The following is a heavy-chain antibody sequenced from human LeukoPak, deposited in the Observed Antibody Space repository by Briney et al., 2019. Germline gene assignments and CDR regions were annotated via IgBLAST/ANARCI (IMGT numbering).Heavy chain of an antibody. V-gene: IGHV3-30*03. J-gene: IGHJ4*02. CDR1: GFTFSSYG. D-gene: IGHD3-16*02. CDR3: ASLGSMITFGGVIAYANGYFDY. Sequence: GGSLRLSCAASGFTFSSYGMHWVRQAPGKGLEWVAIISYDGSNKYYADSVKGRFTISRDNSKNTLYLQMTSLRAEDTAVYYCASLGSMITFGGVIAYANGYFDYWGQGTLVTVSS. CDR2: ISYDGSNK.